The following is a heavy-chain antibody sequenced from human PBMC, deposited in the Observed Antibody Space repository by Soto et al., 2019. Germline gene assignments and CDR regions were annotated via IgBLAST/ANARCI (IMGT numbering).Heavy chain of an antibody. Sequence: QVQLVESGGGVVQPGRSLRLSCAASGFTFSSYGMHWVRQAPGKGLEWVAVISYDGSNKYYADSVKGRFTISRDNYRNTLYLQMNSTRAEDTAVYYCAKEYSSSWGLDVWGHGTTVTVSS. CDR2: ISYDGSNK. CDR3: AKEYSSSWGLDV. D-gene: IGHD6-13*01. J-gene: IGHJ6*02. V-gene: IGHV3-30*18. CDR1: GFTFSSYG.